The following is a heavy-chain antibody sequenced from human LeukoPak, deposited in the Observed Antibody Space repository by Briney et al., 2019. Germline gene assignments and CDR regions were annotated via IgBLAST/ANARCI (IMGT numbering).Heavy chain of an antibody. CDR3: AVNYVYGGHAHRNPGAYYYMDV. V-gene: IGHV1-2*02. CDR1: GYTFTGYH. CDR2: INPNSGDT. D-gene: IGHD4/OR15-4a*01. Sequence: GASVKVSCKASGYTFTGYHMHWVRQAPGQGLEWMGWINPNSGDTNYAQKFQGRVTMTRDTSISTAYMELSWLRSDDTAVYYCAVNYVYGGHAHRNPGAYYYMDVWGKGTTVTVSS. J-gene: IGHJ6*03.